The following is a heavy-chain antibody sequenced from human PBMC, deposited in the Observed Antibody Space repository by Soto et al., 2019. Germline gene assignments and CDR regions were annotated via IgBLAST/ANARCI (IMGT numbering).Heavy chain of an antibody. V-gene: IGHV1-2*02. J-gene: IGHJ4*02. CDR1: GYTFTGYY. Sequence: QVQLVQSGAEVKKPGASVKVSCKASGYTFTGYYMHWVRQAPGQGLEWMGWINPNSGGTNYAQKLQGRVTMTRDTSISTAYMELSRLRSDDTAVYYCAREEVYYDSSGYPGYWGQGTLVTVSS. D-gene: IGHD3-22*01. CDR2: INPNSGGT. CDR3: AREEVYYDSSGYPGY.